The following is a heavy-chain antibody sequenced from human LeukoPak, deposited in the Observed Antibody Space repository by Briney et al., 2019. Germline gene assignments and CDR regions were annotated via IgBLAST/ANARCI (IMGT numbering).Heavy chain of an antibody. Sequence: KSSETLSLTCTVSGGSISSYYWSWIRQPPGKGLEWIGYIYYSGSTYYNPSLKSRVTISVDTSKNQFSLKLSSVTAADTAVYYCARLLGVPAAVFDPWGQGTLVTVSS. CDR1: GGSISSYY. D-gene: IGHD2-2*01. CDR2: IYYSGST. V-gene: IGHV4-59*08. J-gene: IGHJ5*02. CDR3: ARLLGVPAAVFDP.